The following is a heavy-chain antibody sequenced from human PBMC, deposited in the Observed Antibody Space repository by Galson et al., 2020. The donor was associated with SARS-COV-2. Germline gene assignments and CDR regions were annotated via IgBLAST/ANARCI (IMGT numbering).Heavy chain of an antibody. D-gene: IGHD1-1*01. CDR2: IKQDGSET. CDR1: GFTFRENL. V-gene: IGHV3-7*01. J-gene: IGHJ4*02. Sequence: GESLKISCAASGFTFRENLMSWVRQAPGKGLEWVANIKQDGSETYYVDSVKGRFTVSSDNAKNSLYLQMNSLRAEDTAVYYCARDQDGYNDFWGQGTLVTVSS. CDR3: ARDQDGYNDF.